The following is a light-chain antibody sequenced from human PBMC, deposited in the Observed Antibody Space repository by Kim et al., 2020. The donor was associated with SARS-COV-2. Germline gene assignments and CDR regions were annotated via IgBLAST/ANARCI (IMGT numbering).Light chain of an antibody. V-gene: IGKV1-27*01. CDR2: AAS. CDR1: QDISNY. CDR3: QKCDSAPWT. Sequence: ASVADRVTITCRASQDISNYLAWFQLKPGKAPKLLIYAASALQPGVPSRFSGSGSGTDFTLTVTSLQPEDVATYYCQKCDSAPWTFGQGTKVEIK. J-gene: IGKJ1*01.